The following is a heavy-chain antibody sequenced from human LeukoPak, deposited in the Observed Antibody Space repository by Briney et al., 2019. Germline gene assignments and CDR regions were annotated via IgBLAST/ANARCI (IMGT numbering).Heavy chain of an antibody. D-gene: IGHD1-1*01. Sequence: GGSLRLSCAASGFTFSSYEMNWFRQAPVKGLEWLSYVNTNGRTIYYADSVKGRFTISRDNAKNSLYLQMNSLRAEDTAVYYCARDSSWSPDYWGQGTLVTVSS. CDR2: VNTNGRTI. V-gene: IGHV3-48*03. J-gene: IGHJ4*02. CDR1: GFTFSSYE. CDR3: ARDSSWSPDY.